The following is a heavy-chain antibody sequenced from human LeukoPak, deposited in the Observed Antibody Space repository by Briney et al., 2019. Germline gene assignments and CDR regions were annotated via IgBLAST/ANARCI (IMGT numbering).Heavy chain of an antibody. V-gene: IGHV1-2*02. D-gene: IGHD4-17*01. J-gene: IGHJ4*02. CDR3: ATDQPLPDYDDYAFDY. CDR2: INPNRGGT. Sequence: SSVNVSCKASGYTLNGYYMHWVRQAPGQGLEWMGWINPNRGGTNHAPKFQGRVTMNRDTSISTAYMELSRLRSDDTAVYYCATDQPLPDYDDYAFDYWGQGTLVTVSS. CDR1: GYTLNGYY.